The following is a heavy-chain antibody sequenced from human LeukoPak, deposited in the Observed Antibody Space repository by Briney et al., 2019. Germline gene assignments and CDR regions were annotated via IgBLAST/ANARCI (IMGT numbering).Heavy chain of an antibody. CDR1: GDTFTGYY. Sequence: ASVTLSCKASGDTFTGYYMHWVRQAPGQGLEWMGWINPNSGGTNYAQKFQGRVNMTRDTSISTAYMELSRLRSDDTAVYYCARGAKGYYGSGSWYYYYYYMDVWGKGTTVTVSS. D-gene: IGHD3-10*01. CDR2: INPNSGGT. J-gene: IGHJ6*03. V-gene: IGHV1-2*02. CDR3: ARGAKGYYGSGSWYYYYYYMDV.